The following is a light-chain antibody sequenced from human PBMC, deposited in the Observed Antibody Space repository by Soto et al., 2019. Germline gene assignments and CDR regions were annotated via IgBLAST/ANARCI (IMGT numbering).Light chain of an antibody. CDR2: RAS. Sequence: EIVMTQSPATLAVSPGDTATLSCRASQSLGGNLAWYQQKPGQAPRLLIFRASSRATGVPARFSASASGTEFPLTISGLQSDDFVVYYCQQYNNWPPWTFGPGTKVEIK. CDR3: QQYNNWPPWT. CDR1: QSLGGN. J-gene: IGKJ1*01. V-gene: IGKV3-15*01.